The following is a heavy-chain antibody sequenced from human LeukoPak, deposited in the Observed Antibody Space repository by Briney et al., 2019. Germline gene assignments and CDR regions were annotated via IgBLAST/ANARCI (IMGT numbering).Heavy chain of an antibody. CDR2: IYYSGST. D-gene: IGHD2-2*01. V-gene: IGHV4-59*01. J-gene: IGHJ5*02. CDR3: ARVGRDIGYCSSTSCYNWFDP. CDR1: GGSISSYY. Sequence: PSETLSLTYTVSGGSISSYYWSWIRQPPGKGLEWIGYIYYSGSTNYNPSLKSRVTISVDTSKNQFSLKLSSVTAADTAVYYCARVGRDIGYCSSTSCYNWFDPWGQGTLVTVSS.